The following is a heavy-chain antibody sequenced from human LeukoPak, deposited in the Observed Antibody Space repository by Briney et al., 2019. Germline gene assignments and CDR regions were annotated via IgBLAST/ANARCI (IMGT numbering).Heavy chain of an antibody. CDR3: ARVRGVRNYDFWSGYYKAPDY. D-gene: IGHD3-3*01. Sequence: ASVKVSCKVSGYTLTELSMHWVRQAPGKGLEWMGRFDPEDGETIYAQKFQGRVTMTEDTSTDTAYMELSSLRSEDTAVYYCARVRGVRNYDFWSGYYKAPDYWGQGTLVTVSS. V-gene: IGHV1-24*01. CDR1: GYTLTELS. CDR2: FDPEDGET. J-gene: IGHJ4*02.